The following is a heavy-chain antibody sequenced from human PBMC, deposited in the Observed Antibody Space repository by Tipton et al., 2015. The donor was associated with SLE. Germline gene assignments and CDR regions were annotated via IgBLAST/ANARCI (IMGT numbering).Heavy chain of an antibody. CDR2: INHSGST. V-gene: IGHV4-34*01. Sequence: TLSLTCTASGGSISSYYWSWIRQPPGKGLEWIGEINHSGSTNYNPSLKSRVTISVDTSKNQFSLKLSSVTAADTAVYYCARGPTIAAAGTFAYWGQGTLVTVSS. CDR3: ARGPTIAAAGTFAY. D-gene: IGHD6-13*01. J-gene: IGHJ4*02. CDR1: GGSISSYY.